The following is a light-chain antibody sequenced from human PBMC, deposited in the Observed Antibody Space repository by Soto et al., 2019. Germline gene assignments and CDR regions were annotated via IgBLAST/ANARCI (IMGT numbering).Light chain of an antibody. CDR3: PQYNNWWT. J-gene: IGKJ1*01. CDR2: GAS. V-gene: IGKV3-15*01. CDR1: QSVSNN. Sequence: EIVLTQSPGTLPLSPGERATLSCRSSQSVSNNYLAWCQQKPGQAPRLLIYGASTRATGIPARFSGSGSGTEFTLTISSLQSEDFAVYYSPQYNNWWTFGQGTKVDIK.